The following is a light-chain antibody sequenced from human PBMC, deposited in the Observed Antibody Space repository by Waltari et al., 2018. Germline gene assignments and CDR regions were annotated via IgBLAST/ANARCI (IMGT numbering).Light chain of an antibody. V-gene: IGKV1-39*01. CDR1: QSIDTY. Sequence: DIQMTQSPSSLSASVGDRVTISCRASQSIDTYLNWYQHKPGRAPKLLIYDASSLQSGVPSRFSGSGSGTDFTLTISSLQPGDFATYYCQQSYITTYTFGQGTKLEIK. CDR2: DAS. CDR3: QQSYITTYT. J-gene: IGKJ2*01.